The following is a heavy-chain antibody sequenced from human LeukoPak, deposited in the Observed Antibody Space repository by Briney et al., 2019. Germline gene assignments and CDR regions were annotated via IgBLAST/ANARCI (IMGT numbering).Heavy chain of an antibody. Sequence: SETLSLTCAVYGGSFSGYFWNWIRQPPGKGLEWIGEINHDGSTNYKPSLKSRITISVDTSKNQLSLKLTSVTAADTAVYYCAKLVPDPASTDFDSWGQGTLVTVSS. CDR2: INHDGST. D-gene: IGHD2-2*01. J-gene: IGHJ4*02. CDR1: GGSFSGYF. CDR3: AKLVPDPASTDFDS. V-gene: IGHV4-34*01.